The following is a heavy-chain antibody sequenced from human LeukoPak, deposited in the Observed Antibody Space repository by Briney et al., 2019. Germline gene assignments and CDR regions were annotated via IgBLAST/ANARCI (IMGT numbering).Heavy chain of an antibody. D-gene: IGHD3-22*01. CDR3: VRLADDTSGYWS. V-gene: IGHV4-39*01. CDR1: GGFISNNSYY. CDR2: VYYTGNI. J-gene: IGHJ5*02. Sequence: PSETLPLTCTVSGGFISNNSYYWGWIRQPPGKGLEWIGSVYYTGNIYNNPSLKSRVTISVDTSKNQFSLKLSPVTAADTAFYYCVRLADDTSGYWSWGQGTQVTVSA.